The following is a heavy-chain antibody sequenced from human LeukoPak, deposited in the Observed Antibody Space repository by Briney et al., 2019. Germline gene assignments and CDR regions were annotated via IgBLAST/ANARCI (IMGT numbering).Heavy chain of an antibody. J-gene: IGHJ5*02. D-gene: IGHD3-10*01. CDR3: AKGRNYGSGNNWFDP. Sequence: GRSLRLSCAASGFTFDDYAMHWVRQAPGKGLEWVSGISWNSGSIGYADSVKGRFTISRDNAKNSLYLQMNSLRAEDTALYYCAKGRNYGSGNNWFDPSGQGTLVTVSS. CDR2: ISWNSGSI. V-gene: IGHV3-9*01. CDR1: GFTFDDYA.